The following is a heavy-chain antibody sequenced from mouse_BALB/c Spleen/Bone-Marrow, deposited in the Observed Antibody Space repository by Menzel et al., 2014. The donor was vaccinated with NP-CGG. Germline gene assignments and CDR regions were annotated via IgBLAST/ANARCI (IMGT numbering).Heavy chain of an antibody. Sequence: VKLMESGAELARPGASVKLSCKASGYTFTDYYINWVKQRTGRGLEWIGEIYPGSGNTYYNEKFKGKATLTADKSSSTAYMQLSSLTSEDSAVYFCARSRGYAWFAYWGQGTLVTVSA. CDR1: GYTFTDYY. J-gene: IGHJ3*01. V-gene: IGHV1-77*01. D-gene: IGHD2-2*01. CDR2: IYPGSGNT. CDR3: ARSRGYAWFAY.